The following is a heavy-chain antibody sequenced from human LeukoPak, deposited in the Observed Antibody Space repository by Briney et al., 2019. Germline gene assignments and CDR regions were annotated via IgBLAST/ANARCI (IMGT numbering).Heavy chain of an antibody. CDR2: IYHSGST. Sequence: SETLSLTCAVSGYSINSDYYWGWIRQSPDKGLEWIGIIYHSGSTYYNPSLKSRFTISVDTSKNQFSLKVTSVTAADTAVYYCARFYYYDTTGYPYYYMDVWGKGTTVTVSS. CDR1: GYSINSDYY. V-gene: IGHV4-38-2*01. D-gene: IGHD3-22*01. J-gene: IGHJ6*03. CDR3: ARFYYYDTTGYPYYYMDV.